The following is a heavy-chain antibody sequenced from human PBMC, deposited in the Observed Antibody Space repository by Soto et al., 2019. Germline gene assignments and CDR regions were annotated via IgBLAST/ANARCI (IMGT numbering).Heavy chain of an antibody. J-gene: IGHJ6*03. V-gene: IGHV4-34*01. CDR1: GGSFSGYY. CDR3: ARVPVPITMVRVVIRHYYYYMDV. CDR2: INHSGST. D-gene: IGHD3-10*01. Sequence: SETLSLTCAVYGGSFSGYYWSWIRQPPGKGLEWIGEINHSGSTNYNPSLKSRVTISVDPSKNQFSLKLSSVTAADTAVYYCARVPVPITMVRVVIRHYYYYMDVWGKGTTVTVSS.